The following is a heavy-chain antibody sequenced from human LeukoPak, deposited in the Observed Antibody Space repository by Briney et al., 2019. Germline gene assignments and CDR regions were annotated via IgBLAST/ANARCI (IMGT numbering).Heavy chain of an antibody. CDR2: ISGSGGST. Sequence: PGGSLRLSCAASGFSVSFNYMTWVRQAPGKGLEWVSAISGSGGSTYYADSVKGRFTISRDNSKNTLYLQMNSLRAEDTAVYYCAKDWSSVTTFFDYWGQGTLVTVSS. CDR3: AKDWSSVTTFFDY. CDR1: GFSVSFNY. V-gene: IGHV3-23*01. J-gene: IGHJ4*02. D-gene: IGHD4-17*01.